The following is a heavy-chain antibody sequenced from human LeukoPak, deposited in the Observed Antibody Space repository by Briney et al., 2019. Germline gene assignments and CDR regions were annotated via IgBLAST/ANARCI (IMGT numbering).Heavy chain of an antibody. CDR2: VNPNNGVT. CDR3: ATAGGSYYFDY. J-gene: IGHJ4*02. D-gene: IGHD1-26*01. Sequence: ASVKVSCKSSEDTFTGYYIHWVRQAPGQGLEWMGWVNPNNGVTEYAQEFQGRVTMTRDTSLSTAYMELSSLRSEDTAVYYCATAGGSYYFDYWGQGTLVTVSS. V-gene: IGHV1-2*02. CDR1: EDTFTGYY.